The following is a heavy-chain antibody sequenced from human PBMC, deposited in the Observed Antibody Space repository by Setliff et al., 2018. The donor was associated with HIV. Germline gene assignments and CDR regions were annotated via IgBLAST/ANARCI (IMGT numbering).Heavy chain of an antibody. CDR1: GFTVSSTY. CDR3: ARDPNWNYAGHLNY. CDR2: VYSAGNT. Sequence: GGSLRLSCAASGFTVSSTYMSWVRQSPVRGLEWVSVVYSAGNTYYADSVKGRFTVSRDNAKNSLYLQMNSLRAEDTAVYYCARDPNWNYAGHLNYWGQGTLVTV. D-gene: IGHD1-7*01. J-gene: IGHJ4*02. V-gene: IGHV3-53*01.